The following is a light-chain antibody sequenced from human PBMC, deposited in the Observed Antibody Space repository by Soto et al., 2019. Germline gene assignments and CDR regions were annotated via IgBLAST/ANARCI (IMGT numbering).Light chain of an antibody. CDR2: AAS. V-gene: IGKV1-9*01. J-gene: IGKJ5*01. Sequence: DIQLTQSPSFLSASVGDRVTITCRASQGIGSSLAWYQQKPGKAPMLLIYAASTLQTGVPSRFSGSGSGTEFTLTVSSLQPEDFATYYCEQRSSYPPVTFGQGTRLEIK. CDR1: QGIGSS. CDR3: EQRSSYPPVT.